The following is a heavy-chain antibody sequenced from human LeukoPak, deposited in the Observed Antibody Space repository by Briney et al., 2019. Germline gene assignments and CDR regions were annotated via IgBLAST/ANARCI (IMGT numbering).Heavy chain of an antibody. D-gene: IGHD5-18*01. V-gene: IGHV1-2*06. CDR3: ARDPGYSYAVDY. CDR2: INPNTGVT. Sequence: ASVKVSCKASGYTFTGRYLHWVRQAPGQGLEWMGRINPNTGVTEYVQKFQGRVTMTRDTSISTAYVELTRLRSDDTAIYYCARDPGYSYAVDYWGQGTLVTVSS. J-gene: IGHJ4*02. CDR1: GYTFTGRY.